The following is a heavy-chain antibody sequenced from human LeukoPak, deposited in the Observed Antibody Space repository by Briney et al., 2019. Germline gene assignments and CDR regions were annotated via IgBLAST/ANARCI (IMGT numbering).Heavy chain of an antibody. J-gene: IGHJ4*02. V-gene: IGHV3-23*01. D-gene: IGHD4-17*01. CDR2: ISGSGGDT. CDR1: GFTFSTYA. Sequence: GGSLRLSCAASGFTFSTYAMSWVRQAPGKGLEWVSAISGSGGDTYYADSVKGRFTISRDNSKNTLYLQMNSLRAEDTAVYYCAKAMATVTNWFDYWGQGTLVTVSS. CDR3: AKAMATVTNWFDY.